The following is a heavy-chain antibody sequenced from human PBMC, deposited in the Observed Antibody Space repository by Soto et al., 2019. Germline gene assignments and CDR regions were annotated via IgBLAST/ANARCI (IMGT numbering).Heavy chain of an antibody. CDR1: GGSISSGDYY. J-gene: IGHJ4*02. CDR3: ARGPAQYYDILTGPYYFDY. D-gene: IGHD3-9*01. V-gene: IGHV4-30-4*01. CDR2: IYYSGST. Sequence: QVQLQESGPGLVKPSQTLSLSCTVSGGSISSGDYYWSWIRQPPGKGLEWIGYIYYSGSTYYNPSLKSRVTISVDTSKTQFSLKLSSVTAADTAVYYCARGPAQYYDILTGPYYFDYWGQGTLVTVSS.